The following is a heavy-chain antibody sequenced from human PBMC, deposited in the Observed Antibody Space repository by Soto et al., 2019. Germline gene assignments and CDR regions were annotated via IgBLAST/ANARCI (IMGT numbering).Heavy chain of an antibody. CDR3: ARGGTPIAY. CDR1: GYTFTNFS. D-gene: IGHD3-16*01. Sequence: QVQLVQSGAEVKKPGASVKVSCKTSGYTFTNFSLSWVRQAPGQGLEWMGWISAYNGNTNYAQNFRGRVPMTTDTFTSKAYMELRSLRSDDTAVYYCARGGTPIAYWGQGTLVTVSS. J-gene: IGHJ4*02. V-gene: IGHV1-18*01. CDR2: ISAYNGNT.